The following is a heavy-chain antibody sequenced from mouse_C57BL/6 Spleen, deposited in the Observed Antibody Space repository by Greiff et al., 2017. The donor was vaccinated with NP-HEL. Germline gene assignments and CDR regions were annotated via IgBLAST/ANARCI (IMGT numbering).Heavy chain of an antibody. CDR3: TRFTTVVATDY. CDR1: GYTFTDYE. Sequence: VQLKQSGAELVRPGASVTLSCKASGYTFTDYEMHWVKQTPVHGLEWIGAIDPETGGTAYNQKFKGKAILTADKSSSTAYMELRSLTSEDSAVYYCTRFTTVVATDYWGQGTTLTVSS. D-gene: IGHD1-1*01. J-gene: IGHJ2*01. CDR2: IDPETGGT. V-gene: IGHV1-15*01.